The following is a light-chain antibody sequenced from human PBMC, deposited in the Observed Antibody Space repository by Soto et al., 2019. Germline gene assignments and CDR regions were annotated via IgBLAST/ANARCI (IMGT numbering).Light chain of an antibody. CDR3: QKYNSAPLT. CDR2: QAS. CDR1: QSISSW. V-gene: IGKV1-5*03. J-gene: IGKJ4*01. Sequence: DIQMTQSPSTLSASVGDRVTITCRASQSISSWLAWYQQKPGKAPKLLIFQASSLKSGVPSRFSGSGSATEYTLTLSSLQPDDFATYYCQKYNSAPLTFGGGTKVEIK.